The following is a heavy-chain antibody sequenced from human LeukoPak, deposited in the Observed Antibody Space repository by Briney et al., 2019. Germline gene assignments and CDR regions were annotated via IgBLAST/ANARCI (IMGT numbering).Heavy chain of an antibody. V-gene: IGHV3-53*01. J-gene: IGHJ5*02. CDR2: IYSDGNT. CDR3: AGAPHSSSWYDH. D-gene: IGHD6-19*01. CDR1: GFTVSSIY. Sequence: QPGGSLRLSCAVSGFTVSSIYMSWVRQAPGKGLEWVSFIYSDGNTYYADSVKGRFTLSRDSSRNTLYLQMNSLRVADTAVYYCAGAPHSSSWYDHWGQGTLVTVSS.